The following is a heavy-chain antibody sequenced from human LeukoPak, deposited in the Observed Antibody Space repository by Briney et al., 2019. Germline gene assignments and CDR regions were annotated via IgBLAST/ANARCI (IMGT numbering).Heavy chain of an antibody. CDR2: IYYSGST. D-gene: IGHD6-13*01. J-gene: IGHJ4*02. CDR1: GGSISSSSYY. Sequence: SETLSLTCTVSGGSISSSSYYWGWIRQPPGKGLEWIGSIYYSGSTYYNPSLKSRVTISVDKSKNQFSLKLSSVTAADTAVYYCARAPRHSIAAAGSSIDYWGQGTLVTVSS. CDR3: ARAPRHSIAAAGSSIDY. V-gene: IGHV4-39*07.